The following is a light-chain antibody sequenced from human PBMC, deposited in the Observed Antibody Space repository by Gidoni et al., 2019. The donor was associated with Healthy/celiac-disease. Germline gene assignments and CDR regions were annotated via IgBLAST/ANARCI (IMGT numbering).Light chain of an antibody. Sequence: DIQMTQSPSSLSASVGDRVTITCRARQSISSYLNWYQQKPGKAPKLLINAASSLQSGVPSRVSGSGSGTDCTLTISSLQPEDFATYYCQQSYSTPGTFGQGTKVEIK. CDR1: QSISSY. J-gene: IGKJ1*01. V-gene: IGKV1-39*01. CDR3: QQSYSTPGT. CDR2: AAS.